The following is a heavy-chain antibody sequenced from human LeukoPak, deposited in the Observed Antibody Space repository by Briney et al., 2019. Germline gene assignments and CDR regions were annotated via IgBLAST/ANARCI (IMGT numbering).Heavy chain of an antibody. CDR3: ARHLDYDRSGTTGFDY. CDR2: INWNGGST. J-gene: IGHJ4*02. Sequence: GGSLRLSCAASGFTFDDYGMSWVRQAPGKGLEWVSGINWNGGSTGYADSAKGRFTTSRDNAKTTLYLQMNSLRGEVTALYCCARHLDYDRSGTTGFDYWGQRTLVTVSS. D-gene: IGHD3-22*01. CDR1: GFTFDDYG. V-gene: IGHV3-20*04.